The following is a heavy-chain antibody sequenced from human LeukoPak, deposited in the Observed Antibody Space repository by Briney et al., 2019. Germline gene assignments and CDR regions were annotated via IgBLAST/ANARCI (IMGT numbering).Heavy chain of an antibody. CDR3: ARDYIVATIGYYYYYMDV. CDR2: ISSSSSYI. V-gene: IGHV3-21*01. Sequence: GGSLRLSCAASGFTFSSYSMNWVRQAPGKGLEWVSSISSSSSYIYYADSVKGRFTISRDNAKNSLYLQRNSLRAEDTAVYYCARDYIVATIGYYYYYMDVWGKGTTVTVSS. D-gene: IGHD5-12*01. CDR1: GFTFSSYS. J-gene: IGHJ6*03.